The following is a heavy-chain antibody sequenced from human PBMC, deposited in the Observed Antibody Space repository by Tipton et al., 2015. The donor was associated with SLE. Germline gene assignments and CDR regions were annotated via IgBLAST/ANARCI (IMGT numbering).Heavy chain of an antibody. D-gene: IGHD6-13*01. Sequence: SLRLSCAASGFTFSSYAMHSVRQAPGKGLEWVAVISYDGSNKYYADSVKGRFTISRDNSKNTLYLQMNSLRAEDTAVYYCARVRSAAAAFDYWGQGTLVTVSS. CDR3: ARVRSAAAAFDY. V-gene: IGHV3-30*04. CDR2: ISYDGSNK. CDR1: GFTFSSYA. J-gene: IGHJ4*02.